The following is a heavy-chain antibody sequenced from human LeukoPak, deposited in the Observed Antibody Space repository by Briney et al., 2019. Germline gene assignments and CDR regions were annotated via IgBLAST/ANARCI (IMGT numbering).Heavy chain of an antibody. CDR3: ARDGGFGGRGGDNWFDY. V-gene: IGHV3-66*01. J-gene: IGHJ5*01. CDR2: IYSEGGR. CDR1: GFTLSAKY. D-gene: IGHD3-16*01. Sequence: GGSLRLSCAASGFTLSAKYMSWVRQGPGKGRDWMSYIYSEGGRHYADCVKGGFTISRANTQNTLYLLRNRLRTEDTAPYYFARDGGFGGRGGDNWFDYWGQGALVTVSS.